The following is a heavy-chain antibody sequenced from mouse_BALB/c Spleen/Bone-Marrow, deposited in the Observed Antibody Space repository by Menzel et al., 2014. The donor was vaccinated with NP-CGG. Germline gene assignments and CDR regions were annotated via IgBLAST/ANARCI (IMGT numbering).Heavy chain of an antibody. CDR1: GDSITSGY. CDR2: ISYSGST. CDR3: ARGRAMGFAY. V-gene: IGHV3-8*02. Sequence: EVQRVESGPSLVKPSQTLSLPCSVTGDSITSGYWNWIRKFPGNKLEYMGYISYSGSTYYNPSLKSRISITRDTSKNQYYLQLNSVTTEDTATYYCARGRAMGFAYWGQGTLVTVSA. J-gene: IGHJ3*01. D-gene: IGHD1-1*02.